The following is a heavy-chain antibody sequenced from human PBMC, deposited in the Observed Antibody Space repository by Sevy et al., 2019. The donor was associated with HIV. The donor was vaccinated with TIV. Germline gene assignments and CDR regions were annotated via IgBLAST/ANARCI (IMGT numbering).Heavy chain of an antibody. CDR2: IDPNGGGT. Sequence: ASVKVSCRASGYTFTDYYIHWLRQAPGQGPEWMGWIDPNGGGTYHAQDFQGRLTITRDTSISTVYMDLSRLTSDDTAVYFCARGPSHGGFDSWGQGTRVTASS. D-gene: IGHD3-16*01. CDR3: ARGPSHGGFDS. V-gene: IGHV1-2*02. CDR1: GYTFTDYY. J-gene: IGHJ4*02.